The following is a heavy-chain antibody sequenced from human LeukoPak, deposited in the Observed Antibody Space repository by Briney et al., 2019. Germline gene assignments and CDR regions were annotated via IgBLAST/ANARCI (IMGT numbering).Heavy chain of an antibody. CDR1: GFTFSDYY. V-gene: IGHV3-11*01. CDR2: ISSSGSTI. J-gene: IGHJ6*02. CDR3: ARDRVGYCSSTSCYNYYYGMDV. Sequence: GGSLRLSCAASGFTFSDYYMSWIRQAPGKGLEWVSYISSSGSTIYYADSVKGRFTISRDNAKNSLYLQMNSLRAEDTAVYYCARDRVGYCSSTSCYNYYYGMDVWGRGTTVTVSS. D-gene: IGHD2-2*01.